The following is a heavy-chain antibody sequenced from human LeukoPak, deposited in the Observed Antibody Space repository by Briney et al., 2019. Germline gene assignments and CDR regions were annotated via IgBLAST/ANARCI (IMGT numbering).Heavy chain of an antibody. D-gene: IGHD6-13*01. CDR3: ARSSNVIAAAGLDY. Sequence: SETLSLTCTVSGGSISSGGYYWSWIRQPPGKGLEWIVYIYHSGSTYYNPSLKSRVTISVDRSKNQFSLKLSSVTAADTAVYYCARSSNVIAAAGLDYWGQGTLVTVSS. CDR1: GGSISSGGYY. J-gene: IGHJ4*02. V-gene: IGHV4-30-2*01. CDR2: IYHSGST.